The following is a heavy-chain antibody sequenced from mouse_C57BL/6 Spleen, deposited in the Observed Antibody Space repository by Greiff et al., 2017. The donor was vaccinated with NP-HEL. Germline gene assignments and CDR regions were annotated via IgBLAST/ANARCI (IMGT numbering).Heavy chain of an antibody. J-gene: IGHJ4*01. CDR1: GFTFSSYG. D-gene: IGHD1-1*01. CDR3: ARQVVYYYAMDY. CDR2: ISSGGSYT. Sequence: VESGGDLVKPGGSLKLSCAASGFTFSSYGMSWVRQTPDKRLEWVATISSGGSYTYYPDSVKGRFTISRDNAKNTLYLQMSSLKSEDTAMYYCARQVVYYYAMDYWGQGTSVTVSS. V-gene: IGHV5-6*01.